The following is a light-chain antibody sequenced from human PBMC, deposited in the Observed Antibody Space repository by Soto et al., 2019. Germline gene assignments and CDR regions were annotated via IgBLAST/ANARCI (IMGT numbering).Light chain of an antibody. Sequence: IPVTQSPSSLSASVGDRVTITCRASQGITRYLAWYQQKPGKAPKLLIYAASALQTGVSSRFSGSGYGTDFALTISNLQPEDFATYFCQQLYSYPLTFGGGTTVEF. J-gene: IGKJ4*01. CDR2: AAS. V-gene: IGKV1-9*01. CDR3: QQLYSYPLT. CDR1: QGITRY.